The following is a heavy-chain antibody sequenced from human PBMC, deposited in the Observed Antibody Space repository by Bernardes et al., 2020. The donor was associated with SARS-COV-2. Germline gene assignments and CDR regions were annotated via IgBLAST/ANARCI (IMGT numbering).Heavy chain of an antibody. D-gene: IGHD6-19*01. CDR2: INEVGSEK. CDR1: GFTFTNYW. CDR3: ARVVAVARSTFDI. J-gene: IGHJ3*02. V-gene: IGHV3-7*03. Sequence: GGSLSLSCAASGFTFTNYWMTWVRQAPGKGLEWVANINEVGSEKYYVDSVKGRFTVSRDNAKSSLYLQMNSLRAEDTAVYYCARVVAVARSTFDIWGQGTMVTVSS.